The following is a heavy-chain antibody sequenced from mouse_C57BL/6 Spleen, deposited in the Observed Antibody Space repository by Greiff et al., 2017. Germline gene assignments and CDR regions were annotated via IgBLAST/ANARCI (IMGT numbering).Heavy chain of an antibody. D-gene: IGHD2-3*01. V-gene: IGHV2-6-1*01. CDR3: ARQYYDGYYFYAMDY. Sequence: QVQLQQSGPGLVAPSQSLSITCTVSGFSLTSYGVHWVRQPPGKGLEWLVVIWSDGSTTYNSALKSRLSISKDNSKSQVFLKMNSLQTDDTAMYYCARQYYDGYYFYAMDYWGQGTSVTVSS. J-gene: IGHJ4*01. CDR1: GFSLTSYG. CDR2: IWSDGST.